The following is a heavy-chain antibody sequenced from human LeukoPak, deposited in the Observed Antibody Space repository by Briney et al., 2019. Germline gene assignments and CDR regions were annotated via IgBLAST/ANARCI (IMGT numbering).Heavy chain of an antibody. CDR2: VSWNSGNK. J-gene: IGHJ6*02. V-gene: IGHV3-9*01. CDR3: AKSSGMTWYCYGMDV. D-gene: IGHD1-26*01. CDR1: GFTFHDYA. Sequence: GRSLRLSCAVSGFTFHDYAMHWVRQAPGKGLEWVSGVSWNSGNKAYADSVKGRFTISRDNAKNSLYLQMNSLRAEDTAFYYCAKSSGMTWYCYGMDVWGQGTTVTVSS.